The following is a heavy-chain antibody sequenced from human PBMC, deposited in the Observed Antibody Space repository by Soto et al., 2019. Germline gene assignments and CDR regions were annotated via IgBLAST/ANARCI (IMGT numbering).Heavy chain of an antibody. V-gene: IGHV3-30-3*01. CDR2: ISYDGSNK. J-gene: IGHJ4*02. CDR1: GFTFSSYA. D-gene: IGHD2-2*03. Sequence: PGGSLRLSCAASGFTFSSYAMHWVRQAPGKGLEWVAVISYDGSNKYYADSVKGRFTISRDNSKNTLYLQMNSLRAEDTAVYYCARDEILDIVLVPAASGASDYWGQGTLVTVSS. CDR3: ARDEILDIVLVPAASGASDY.